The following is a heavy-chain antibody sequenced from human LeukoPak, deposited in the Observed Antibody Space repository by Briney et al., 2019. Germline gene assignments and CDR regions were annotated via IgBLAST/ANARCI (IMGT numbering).Heavy chain of an antibody. CDR2: ISSSSSYI. J-gene: IGHJ4*02. D-gene: IGHD3-3*01. CDR1: GFSFSSYS. V-gene: IGHV3-21*01. Sequence: PGGSLRLSCAASGFSFSSYSMNWVRQAPGKGLEWVSCISSSSSYIYYADSVKGRFTISRDNAKNSLYLQMNSLRAEDTAVYYCARDPTSGYDFWSGTDDYWGQGTLVTVSS. CDR3: ARDPTSGYDFWSGTDDY.